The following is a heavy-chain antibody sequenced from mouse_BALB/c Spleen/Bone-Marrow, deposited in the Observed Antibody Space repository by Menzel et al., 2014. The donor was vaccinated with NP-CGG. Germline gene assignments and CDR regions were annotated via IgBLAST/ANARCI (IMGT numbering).Heavy chain of an antibody. Sequence: EVQLVESGGGLVKPGGSLKLSWAASGFTFSSYTMSWVRQTPEKRLEWVATISSGGSYTYYPDSVKGRFTISRDNAKNTLYLQMSSLKSEDTAMYYCTRDGKGNYDYAMDYWGQGTSVPVSS. D-gene: IGHD2-1*01. J-gene: IGHJ4*01. V-gene: IGHV5-6-4*01. CDR1: GFTFSSYT. CDR3: TRDGKGNYDYAMDY. CDR2: ISSGGSYT.